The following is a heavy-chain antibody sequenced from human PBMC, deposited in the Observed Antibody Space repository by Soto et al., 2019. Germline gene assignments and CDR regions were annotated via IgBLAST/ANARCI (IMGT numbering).Heavy chain of an antibody. CDR3: ARLASGWQYYYFDF. Sequence: SETLSLTCAVYGGSFSPYFWSWIRQPPGKGLEWIGEINHSGSTNYNPSLTRRATLSVDTSKNQVSLELTSVTAADTAVYYCARLASGWQYYYFDFWGRGTPVTVSS. J-gene: IGHJ2*01. D-gene: IGHD6-19*01. CDR1: GGSFSPYF. V-gene: IGHV4-34*01. CDR2: INHSGST.